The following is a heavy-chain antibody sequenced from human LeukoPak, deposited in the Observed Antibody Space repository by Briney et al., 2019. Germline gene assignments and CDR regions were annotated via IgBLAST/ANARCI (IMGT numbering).Heavy chain of an antibody. CDR2: IYYTGST. V-gene: IGHV4-39*07. CDR3: ARDQRYCSSTSCYSHWFDP. CDR1: GGSISSRSYY. D-gene: IGHD2-2*01. J-gene: IGHJ5*02. Sequence: SETLSLTCTVSGGSISSRSYYWGWLRQPPGKGLEWIGTIYYTGSTYYSPSLKSRVTISVDTSKNQFSLKLSSVTAADTAVYYCARDQRYCSSTSCYSHWFDPWGQGTLVTVSS.